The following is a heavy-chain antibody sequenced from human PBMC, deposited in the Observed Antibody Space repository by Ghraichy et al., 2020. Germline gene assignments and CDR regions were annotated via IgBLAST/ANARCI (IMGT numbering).Heavy chain of an antibody. CDR1: GFTFDDYA. J-gene: IGHJ4*02. Sequence: SLNISCAASGFTFDDYAMHWVRQAPGKGLEWVSGISWNSGSIGYADSVKGRFTISRDNAKNSLYLQMNSLRAEDMALYYCAKDRYSSSSGYFDYWGQGTLVTVSS. V-gene: IGHV3-9*03. CDR2: ISWNSGSI. CDR3: AKDRYSSSSGYFDY. D-gene: IGHD6-6*01.